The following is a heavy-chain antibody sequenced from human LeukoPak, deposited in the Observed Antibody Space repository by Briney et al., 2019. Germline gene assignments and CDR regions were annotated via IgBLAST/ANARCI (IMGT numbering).Heavy chain of an antibody. CDR3: AREGMDTAMDY. D-gene: IGHD5-18*01. CDR2: INHSGST. Sequence: SETLSLTCAVYGGSFSGYYWSWIRQPPGKGLEWIGEINHSGSTNYNPSLKSRVTISVDTSKNQFSLKLSSVTAADTAVYYCAREGMDTAMDYWGQGTLVTVSS. CDR1: GGSFSGYY. J-gene: IGHJ4*02. V-gene: IGHV4-34*01.